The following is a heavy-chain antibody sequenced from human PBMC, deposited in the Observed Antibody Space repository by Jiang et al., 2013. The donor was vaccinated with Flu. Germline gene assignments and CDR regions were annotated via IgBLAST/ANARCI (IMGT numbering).Heavy chain of an antibody. CDR3: AKVSSGTWGDFQH. V-gene: IGHV3-23*01. CDR2: ISGSGGST. Sequence: VQLLESGGGLVQPGGSLRLSCAASGFTFSNYAMSWVRQAPGKGLEWVSVISGSGGSTYYADSVKGRFTISRDNSKNTLYLQMNSLRAEDTAVYYCAKVSSGTWGDFQHWGQGTLATVSS. CDR1: GFTFSNYA. D-gene: IGHD3-10*01. J-gene: IGHJ1*01.